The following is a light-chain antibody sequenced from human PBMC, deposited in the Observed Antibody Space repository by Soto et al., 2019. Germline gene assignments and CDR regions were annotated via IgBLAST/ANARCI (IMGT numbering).Light chain of an antibody. CDR2: GAS. Sequence: IVLKQSPGTLSLSPGERATLSCRASQSVSSSYLAWYQQKPGQAPRLLIYGASSRATGIPDRFSGSGSGTDFTLTISRLEPEDSAVYYCQQYGSSPQWTFGQGGNVDIK. CDR3: QQYGSSPQWT. J-gene: IGKJ1*01. CDR1: QSVSSSY. V-gene: IGKV3-20*01.